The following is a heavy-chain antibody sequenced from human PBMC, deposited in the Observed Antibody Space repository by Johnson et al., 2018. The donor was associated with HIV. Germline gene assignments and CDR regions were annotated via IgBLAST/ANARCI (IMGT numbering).Heavy chain of an antibody. Sequence: QVQLVESGGGVVQPGRSLKLSCAASGFTFSSYAMHWVRQAPGKGLDWVAVISYDSSNKYYADSVKGRFTISRDNSKNTVYLQMNSLKTEDTAVYYCAKSSSSFGAFDIWGQGTMVTVSS. CDR2: ISYDSSNK. D-gene: IGHD6-6*01. CDR1: GFTFSSYA. J-gene: IGHJ3*02. CDR3: AKSSSSFGAFDI. V-gene: IGHV3-30*04.